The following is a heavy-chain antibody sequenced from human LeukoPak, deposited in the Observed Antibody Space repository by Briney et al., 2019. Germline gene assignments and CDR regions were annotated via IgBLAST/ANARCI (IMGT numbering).Heavy chain of an antibody. J-gene: IGHJ4*02. V-gene: IGHV4-59*08. Sequence: SETLSLTCTVSGGSISSYYWSWIRQPPGKGLEWIGYIYYSGSTNYNPSLKSRVTISVDTSKNQFSLKLSSVTAADTAVYYCARHGRAAGTLNYYFDCWGQGTLVTVSS. D-gene: IGHD6-13*01. CDR3: ARHGRAAGTLNYYFDC. CDR2: IYYSGST. CDR1: GGSISSYY.